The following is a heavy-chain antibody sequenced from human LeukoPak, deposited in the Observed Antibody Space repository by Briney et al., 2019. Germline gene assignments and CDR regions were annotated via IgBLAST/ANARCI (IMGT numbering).Heavy chain of an antibody. Sequence: PSETLSLTCTVSGGSISSYYWSWIRQPAGEGLEGIGRIYTSGSTNYNPSRKSRVTISVDKSTNQFSLKLSSVTAADTAVYYCAREGYYDFWSGHYNWFDPWGQGTLVTVSS. V-gene: IGHV4-4*07. D-gene: IGHD3-3*01. CDR2: IYTSGST. CDR1: GGSISSYY. J-gene: IGHJ5*02. CDR3: AREGYYDFWSGHYNWFDP.